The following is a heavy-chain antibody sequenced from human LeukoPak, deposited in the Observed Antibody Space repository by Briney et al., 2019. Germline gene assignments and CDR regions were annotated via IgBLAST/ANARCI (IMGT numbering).Heavy chain of an antibody. CDR1: GGTFSSYA. D-gene: IGHD6-6*01. CDR2: MNPNCGNT. V-gene: IGHV1-8*03. Sequence: GASVKVSCKASGGTFSSYAISWVRQATGQGLEWMGWMNPNCGNTGYAQEFQGRVTITRNTSIGTAYMELSSLRSEDTAVYYCARGSIAARGDYYYYMDVWGKGTTVTVSS. CDR3: ARGSIAARGDYYYYMDV. J-gene: IGHJ6*03.